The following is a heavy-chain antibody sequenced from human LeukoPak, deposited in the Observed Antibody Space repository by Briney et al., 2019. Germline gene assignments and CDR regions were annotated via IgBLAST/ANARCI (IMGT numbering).Heavy chain of an antibody. V-gene: IGHV4-59*11. CDR3: ARVGDYYDSVGYYYSHDY. CDR2: IYYSGTT. CDR1: GGFISSHY. D-gene: IGHD3-22*01. J-gene: IGHJ4*02. Sequence: NPSETLSLTCTVSGGFISSHYWSWIRQPPGKGLEWIGYIYYSGTTKYHPSLKSRVTLSADTSKNQFSLQLKSVTAADTAVYYCARVGDYYDSVGYYYSHDYWGQGTLVSVSS.